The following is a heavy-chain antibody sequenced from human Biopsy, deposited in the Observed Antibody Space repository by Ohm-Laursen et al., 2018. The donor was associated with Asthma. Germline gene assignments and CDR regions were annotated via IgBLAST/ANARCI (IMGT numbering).Heavy chain of an antibody. Sequence: VTLSLTCTVSGGSISSSSYYWGWIRQPPGKGLEWIGSIYYSGSTYYNPSLKSRFTISVDTSKNQFSLKLSSVTAADTAVYYCARQGYDFWSGYFDAFDIWGQGTMVTVSS. V-gene: IGHV4-39*01. CDR3: ARQGYDFWSGYFDAFDI. CDR1: GGSISSSSYY. CDR2: IYYSGST. D-gene: IGHD3-3*01. J-gene: IGHJ3*02.